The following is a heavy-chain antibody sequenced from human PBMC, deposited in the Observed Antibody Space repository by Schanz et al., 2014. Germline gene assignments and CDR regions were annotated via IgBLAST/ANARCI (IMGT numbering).Heavy chain of an antibody. V-gene: IGHV1-2*02. CDR1: GYTFTGYY. CDR3: ARNIIATARAYDI. Sequence: QVQLVQSGAEVKKPGASVKVSCKASGYTFTGYYMHWVRQAPGQGLEWMGWINPNSGGTNYAQKFQGRVTMTRDTSTSTAYMELRSLRSDDTAVYYCARNIIATARAYDIWGQGTMVTVSS. D-gene: IGHD6-13*01. CDR2: INPNSGGT. J-gene: IGHJ3*02.